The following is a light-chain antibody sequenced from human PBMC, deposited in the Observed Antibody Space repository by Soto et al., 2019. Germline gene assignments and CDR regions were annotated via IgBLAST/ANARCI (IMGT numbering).Light chain of an antibody. CDR1: SSDVGGYNY. J-gene: IGLJ1*01. CDR2: DVS. Sequence: QSALTQPASVSGSPGQSITISCTGTSSDVGGYNYVSWYQHHPGKAPKLLIYDVSNRPSGVSNRFSGSKSDNTASLTISGLQPEDEADYYCSSYTTRNTRQLVFGTGTKVSV. V-gene: IGLV2-14*03. CDR3: SSYTTRNTRQLV.